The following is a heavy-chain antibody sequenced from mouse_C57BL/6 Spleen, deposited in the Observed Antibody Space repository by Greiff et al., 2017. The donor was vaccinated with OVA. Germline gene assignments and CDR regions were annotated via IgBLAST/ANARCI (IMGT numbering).Heavy chain of an antibody. V-gene: IGHV5-9-1*02. Sequence: EVKLVESGEGLVKPGGSLKLSCAASGFTFSSYALSWVRQTPEKRLEWVAYISSGGDYIYYADTVKGRFTISRDNARNTLYLQMSSLKSEDTAMYYCTREVRRGDFDYWGQGTTLTVSS. J-gene: IGHJ2*01. CDR2: ISSGGDYI. CDR1: GFTFSSYA. CDR3: TREVRRGDFDY.